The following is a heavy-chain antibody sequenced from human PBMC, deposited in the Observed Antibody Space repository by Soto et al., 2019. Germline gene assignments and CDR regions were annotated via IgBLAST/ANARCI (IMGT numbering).Heavy chain of an antibody. CDR2: IIPIFGTA. D-gene: IGHD2-21*02. V-gene: IGHV1-69*05. CDR1: GGTFSSYA. CDR3: AGDVEGYCGGDCLSGY. J-gene: IGHJ4*02. Sequence: QVQLVQSGAEVKKPGSSVKVSCKASGGTFSSYAISWVRQAPGQGLEWMGGIIPIFGTANYAQKFQGRVTITXXEXTTXAYMELSSLRSEDTAVYYCAGDVEGYCGGDCLSGYWGQGTLVTVSS.